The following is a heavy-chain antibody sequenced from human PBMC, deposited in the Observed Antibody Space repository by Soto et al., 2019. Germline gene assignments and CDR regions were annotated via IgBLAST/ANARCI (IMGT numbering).Heavy chain of an antibody. J-gene: IGHJ3*02. Sequence: GGSLRLSCKVSGYSFTSYWIGWVRQMPGKGLEWMGIIYPGDSDTRYSPSFQGQVTISADKSISTAYLQWSSLKASDTAMYYCARVGIAARPGAFDIWGQGTMVTVSS. V-gene: IGHV5-51*01. CDR3: ARVGIAARPGAFDI. CDR1: GYSFTSYW. D-gene: IGHD6-6*01. CDR2: IYPGDSDT.